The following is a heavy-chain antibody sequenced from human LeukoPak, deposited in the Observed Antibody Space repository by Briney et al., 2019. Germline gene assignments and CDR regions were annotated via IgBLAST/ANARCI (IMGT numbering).Heavy chain of an antibody. D-gene: IGHD6-6*01. J-gene: IGHJ4*02. CDR2: ISSSSSYI. CDR1: GFTFSSYS. V-gene: IGHV3-21*01. Sequence: GGSLRLSCAASGFTFSSYSMNWVRQAPGKGLEWVSTISSSSSYIYYADSVKGRFTISRDNAKNSLYLQMNSLRAEDTAVYYCARMVRRIWSIAARRERSHFDYWGQGTLVTVSS. CDR3: ARMVRRIWSIAARRERSHFDY.